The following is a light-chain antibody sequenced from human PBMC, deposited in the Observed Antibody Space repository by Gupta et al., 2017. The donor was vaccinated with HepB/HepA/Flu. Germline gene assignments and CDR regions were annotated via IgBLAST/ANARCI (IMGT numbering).Light chain of an antibody. J-gene: IGLJ2*01. CDR1: SSNIGNNP. CDR3: AAWDDSLNALV. V-gene: IGLV1-44*01. Sequence: QSVLTQPPSASGTPGQGVIISCSGCSSNIGNNPVNWYQQLPTTAPKLLIYIDNQWPSGVPDRFSGSKSGTSASLAISGIQSEDEAFYYCAAWDDSLNALVFGGGTKLTVL. CDR2: IDN.